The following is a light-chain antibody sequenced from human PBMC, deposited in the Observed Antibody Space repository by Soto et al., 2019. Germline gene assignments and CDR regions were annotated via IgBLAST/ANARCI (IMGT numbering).Light chain of an antibody. CDR3: QQSSDWPPYT. CDR2: DAS. CDR1: QSVSNY. V-gene: IGKV3-11*01. J-gene: IGKJ2*01. Sequence: IVLTQSPATLSLSPGERATLSCRASQSVSNYLAWFQQKPGQAPRLLIYDASNRATGIPARFSGSGSGTDFTLTISSLEPEDFAVYYCQQSSDWPPYTFGQGTKLEIK.